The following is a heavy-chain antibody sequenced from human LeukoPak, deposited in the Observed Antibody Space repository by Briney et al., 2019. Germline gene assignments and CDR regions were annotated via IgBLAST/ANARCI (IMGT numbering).Heavy chain of an antibody. CDR3: ARGSKYSSSWYEGGWYFDY. Sequence: SQTLSLTCTVSRGSISSGDYYWSWIRQPPGKGLEWIGYIYYSGSTYYNPSLKSRVTISVDTSKNQFSLKLSSVTAADTAVYYCARGSKYSSSWYEGGWYFDYWGQGTLVTVSS. J-gene: IGHJ4*02. CDR1: RGSISSGDYY. CDR2: IYYSGST. D-gene: IGHD6-13*01. V-gene: IGHV4-30-4*01.